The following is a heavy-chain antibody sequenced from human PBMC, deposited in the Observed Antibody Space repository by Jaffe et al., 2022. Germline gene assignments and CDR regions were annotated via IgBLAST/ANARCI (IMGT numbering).Heavy chain of an antibody. D-gene: IGHD3-3*01. CDR3: ARAPFCTPESCFYFDL. CDR1: GFDFSRLW. V-gene: IGHV5-51*03. Sequence: EVQLVQSGPELKMPGESLRISCQALGFDFSRLWVAWVRQMPGKGLEWMGIIDPADSDARYSPSFRGRVSLSVDRSINTAYLEWSTLRASDSGKFFCARAPFCTPESCFYFDLWGQGTQVTVSS. J-gene: IGHJ5*02. CDR2: IDPADSDA.